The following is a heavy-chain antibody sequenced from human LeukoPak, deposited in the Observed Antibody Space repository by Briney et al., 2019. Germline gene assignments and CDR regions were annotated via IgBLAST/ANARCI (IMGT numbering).Heavy chain of an antibody. V-gene: IGHV3-23*01. CDR2: ISSSGSAI. D-gene: IGHD4-17*01. CDR3: ARGPPGTTTTVTTFDY. Sequence: GGSLRLSCAASGFTFSCCAMIWVRQAPGKALEWVSAISSSGSAIFYADSVRGRFIISRDNSKKTLSLQMNSLRAEDTAVYYCARGPPGTTTTVTTFDYWGQGTLVTVSS. J-gene: IGHJ4*02. CDR1: GFTFSCCA.